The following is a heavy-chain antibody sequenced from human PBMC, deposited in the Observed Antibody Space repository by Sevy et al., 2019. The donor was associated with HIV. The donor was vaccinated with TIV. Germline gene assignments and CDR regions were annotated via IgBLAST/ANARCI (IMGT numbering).Heavy chain of an antibody. CDR3: ANDLRGRTSVTREIDY. V-gene: IGHV3-23*01. Sequence: GGSLRLSCAASGFTISNSAMSWVRQAPGKGLEWVSLISGTGTSTYYADSVKGRFAISKDKSKSTLYLQMNSLRAEDTAMYYCANDLRGRTSVTREIDYWGQGTLVTVSS. J-gene: IGHJ4*02. D-gene: IGHD4-17*01. CDR1: GFTISNSA. CDR2: ISGTGTST.